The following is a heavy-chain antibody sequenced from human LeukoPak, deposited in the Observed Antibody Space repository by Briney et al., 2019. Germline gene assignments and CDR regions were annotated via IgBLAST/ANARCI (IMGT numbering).Heavy chain of an antibody. V-gene: IGHV3-21*01. D-gene: IGHD3-22*01. J-gene: IGHJ4*02. CDR3: TRDLEDGSGYYYFDF. CDR1: GFTFTRYS. CDR2: ISSRSTYT. Sequence: PGGSLRLSCAASGFTFTRYSMNWVRQAPGKGLEWVSSISSRSTYTDYIDSVRGRFTISRDNGKNSVYLQLNSLRVEDTAIYFCTRDLEDGSGYYYFDFWSQGTLVTVS.